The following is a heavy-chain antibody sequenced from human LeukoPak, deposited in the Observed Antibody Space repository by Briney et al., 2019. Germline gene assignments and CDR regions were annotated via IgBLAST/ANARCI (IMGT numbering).Heavy chain of an antibody. Sequence: GGFLRLSCAASGFTFSDYYMSWIRQAPGKGLEWVSYISSSGSTIYYADSVKGRFTISRDNAKNSLYLQMNSLRAEDTAVYYCARERRDGYSHYYYYGMDVWGQGTTVTVSS. CDR2: ISSSGSTI. CDR1: GFTFSDYY. CDR3: ARERRDGYSHYYYYGMDV. J-gene: IGHJ6*02. D-gene: IGHD5-24*01. V-gene: IGHV3-11*01.